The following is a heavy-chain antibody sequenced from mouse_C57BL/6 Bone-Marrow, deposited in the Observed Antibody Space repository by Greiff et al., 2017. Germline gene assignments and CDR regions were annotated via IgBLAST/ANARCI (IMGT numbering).Heavy chain of an antibody. Sequence: VKLMESGPGLVQPSQSLSITCTVSGFSLTSYGVHWVRQSPGKGLEWLGVIWSGGSTDSNAAFISRLSISKDNSKSQVFFKMNSLQADETAIYYCASYGSSYGDAMDYWGQGTSVTVSS. CDR2: IWSGGST. D-gene: IGHD1-1*01. J-gene: IGHJ4*01. CDR3: ASYGSSYGDAMDY. V-gene: IGHV2-2*01. CDR1: GFSLTSYG.